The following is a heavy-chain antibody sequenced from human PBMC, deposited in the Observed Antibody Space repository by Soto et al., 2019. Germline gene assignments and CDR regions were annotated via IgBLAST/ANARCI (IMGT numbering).Heavy chain of an antibody. CDR3: AKDSRGSSSWYPYLYYYYYGMDV. V-gene: IGHV3-30*18. Sequence: LRLSCAASGFTFSSFGMHWVRQAPGKGLEWVAVISYDGSNKYYADSVKGRFTISRDNSKNTLYLQMNSLRAEDTAVYYCAKDSRGSSSWYPYLYYYYYGMDVWGQGTTVTVSS. CDR1: GFTFSSFG. J-gene: IGHJ6*02. D-gene: IGHD6-13*01. CDR2: ISYDGSNK.